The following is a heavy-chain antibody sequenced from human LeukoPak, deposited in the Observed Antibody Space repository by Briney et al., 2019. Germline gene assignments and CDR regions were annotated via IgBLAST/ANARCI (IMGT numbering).Heavy chain of an antibody. V-gene: IGHV1-69*04. CDR3: AVPKDYYYYYGMDV. J-gene: IGHJ6*02. CDR1: GGTFSSYA. CDR2: IIPILGIA. Sequence: SVKVSCKASGGTFSSYAISWVRQAPGQGLEWMGRIIPILGIANYAQKFQGRVTNTADKSTSTAYMELSSLRSEDTAVYYCAVPKDYYYYYGMDVWGQGTTVTVSS.